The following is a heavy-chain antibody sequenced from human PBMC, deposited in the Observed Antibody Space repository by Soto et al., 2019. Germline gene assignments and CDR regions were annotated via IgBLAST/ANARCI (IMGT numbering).Heavy chain of an antibody. CDR2: IYYSGST. D-gene: IGHD3-10*01. J-gene: IGHJ6*03. V-gene: IGHV4-31*03. CDR1: GGSISSGGYY. Sequence: QVQLQESGPGLVKPSQTLSLTCTVSGGSISSGGYYWSWIRQHPGKGLEWVGYIYYSGSTYYNPSIKSRVTISGDTSKNQFSLKLSSVTAADTAVYYCARARPYGSWSPFYYYYYMDVWGKGTTVTVSS. CDR3: ARARPYGSWSPFYYYYYMDV.